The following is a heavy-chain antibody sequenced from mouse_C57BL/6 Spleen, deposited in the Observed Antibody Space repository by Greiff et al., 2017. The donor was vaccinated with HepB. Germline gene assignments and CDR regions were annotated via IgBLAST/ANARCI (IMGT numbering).Heavy chain of an antibody. V-gene: IGHV1-22*01. CDR1: GYTFTDYN. CDR3: ARSDYYGSSSAMDY. J-gene: IGHJ4*01. CDR2: INLNNGGT. D-gene: IGHD1-1*01. Sequence: EVQLQQSGPELVKPGASVKMSCKASGYTFTDYNMHWVKQSHGKSLEWIGYINLNNGGTSYNQKFKGKATLTVNKSSSTAYMELGSLTSEDSAVYYCARSDYYGSSSAMDYWGQGTSVTVSS.